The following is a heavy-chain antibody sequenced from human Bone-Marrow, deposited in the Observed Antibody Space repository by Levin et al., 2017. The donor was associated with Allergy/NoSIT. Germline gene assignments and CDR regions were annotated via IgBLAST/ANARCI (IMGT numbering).Heavy chain of an antibody. Sequence: GGSLRLSCAASGFTFSNAWMSWVRQAPGKGLEWVGRIKSKTDGGTTDYAAPVKGRFTISRDDSKNTLYLQMNSLKTEDTAVYYCTTDRGTYYDFWRGLGWGQGTTVTVSS. V-gene: IGHV3-15*01. CDR3: TTDRGTYYDFWRGLG. CDR2: IKSKTDGGTT. D-gene: IGHD3-3*01. J-gene: IGHJ6*02. CDR1: GFTFSNAW.